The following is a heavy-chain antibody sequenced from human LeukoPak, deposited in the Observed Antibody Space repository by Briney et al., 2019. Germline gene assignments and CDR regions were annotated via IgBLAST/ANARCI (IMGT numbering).Heavy chain of an antibody. Sequence: ASVKVSCKAFRYTFTSNYMHWVRQAPGRGTEWMGGISPSGGSTTYAQKFQGRVTLTRDMSTSTDYLELSSLRAEDTAVYYCARDNSVRDEAWWFNPWGQGTLVTVSS. CDR1: RYTFTSNY. CDR2: ISPSGGST. CDR3: ARDNSVRDEAWWFNP. J-gene: IGHJ5*02. V-gene: IGHV1-46*01. D-gene: IGHD5-24*01.